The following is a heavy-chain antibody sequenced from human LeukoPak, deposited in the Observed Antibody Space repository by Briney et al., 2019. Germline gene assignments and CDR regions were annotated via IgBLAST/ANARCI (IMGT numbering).Heavy chain of an antibody. CDR3: AKSSYYDSSGYYREYYFDY. J-gene: IGHJ4*02. CDR1: EFTFSSYA. D-gene: IGHD3-22*01. V-gene: IGHV3-23*01. CDR2: VSGSGGST. Sequence: GGSLRLSCTASEFTFSSYAMSWVRQAPGKGLEWVSSVSGSGGSTYYADSVMGRFTISRDNSKSTLFLQMSSLRAEDTAVYYCAKSSYYDSSGYYREYYFDYWGQGTPVTVSS.